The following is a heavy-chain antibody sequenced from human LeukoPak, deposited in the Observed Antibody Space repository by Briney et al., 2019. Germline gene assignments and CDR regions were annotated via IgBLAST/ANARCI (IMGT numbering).Heavy chain of an antibody. CDR1: GYTFTSYA. CDR2: INTNAGNP. J-gene: IGHJ6*03. D-gene: IGHD1-26*01. CDR3: ARRFPQGLGSGYYYYYMDV. V-gene: IGHV7-4-1*02. Sequence: ASVKVSCKASGYTFTSYAMNWVRQAPGQGLEWMGWINTNAGNPTYAQGFTGRFVFSLDTSVSTAYLQISSLKAEDTAMYYCARRFPQGLGSGYYYYYMDVWGKGTTVTVSS.